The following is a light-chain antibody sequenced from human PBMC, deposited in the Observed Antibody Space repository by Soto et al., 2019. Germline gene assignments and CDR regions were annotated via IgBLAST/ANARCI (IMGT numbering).Light chain of an antibody. V-gene: IGKV3-11*01. CDR3: QQRGNWPPT. J-gene: IGKJ4*01. CDR2: DAS. CDR1: ESISSY. Sequence: EIVLTQSPATLSLSPGESATLSCRASESISSYLAWYQQKPGQAPRLLVYDASNRVTAIPARFSGSGSGTDFTLTISSLEPEDFAVCFCQQRGNWPPTFGGGTKVEIK.